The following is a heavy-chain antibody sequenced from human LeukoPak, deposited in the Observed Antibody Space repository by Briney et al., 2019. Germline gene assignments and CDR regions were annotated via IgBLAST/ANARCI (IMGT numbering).Heavy chain of an antibody. J-gene: IGHJ5*01. CDR3: AKGGGIYTGSYYWFDS. V-gene: IGHV1-2*02. CDR2: INPNSGGT. D-gene: IGHD3-10*01. Sequence: ASVKVSCKTSGYTFTDYYMHWVRQAPGQGLEWMGWINPNSGGTNYAQKFQGRVTMTRDTSISTAYMELSRLRSDDTAVYYCAKGGGIYTGSYYWFDSWGQGTLVTVSS. CDR1: GYTFTDYY.